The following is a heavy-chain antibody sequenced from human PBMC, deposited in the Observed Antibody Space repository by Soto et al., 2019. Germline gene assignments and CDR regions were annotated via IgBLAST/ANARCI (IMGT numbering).Heavy chain of an antibody. CDR3: ARDRDVVVPAAIPGIAVAGTSGDY. CDR1: GYTFTSYG. Sequence: GPVKVSCKASGYTFTSYGISWVRQAPGQGLEWMGWISAYNGNTNYAQKLQGRVTMTTDTSTSTAYMELRSLRSDDTAVYYCARDRDVVVPAAIPGIAVAGTSGDYWGQGTLVTVSS. CDR2: ISAYNGNT. J-gene: IGHJ4*02. V-gene: IGHV1-18*01. D-gene: IGHD2-2*02.